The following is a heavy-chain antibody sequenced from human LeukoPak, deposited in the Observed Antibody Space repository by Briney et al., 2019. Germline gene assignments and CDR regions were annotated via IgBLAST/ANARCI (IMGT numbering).Heavy chain of an antibody. CDR2: IYYSGST. J-gene: IGHJ5*02. CDR3: ARDHDPNWFDP. V-gene: IGHV4-39*07. Sequence: PSETLSLTCTVSGGSISSSSYYWGWIRQPPGKGLEWIGSIYYSGSTYYNPSLKSRVTISVDTSKNQFSLKLSSVTAADTAVYYCARDHDPNWFDPWGQGTLVTVSS. CDR1: GGSISSSSYY.